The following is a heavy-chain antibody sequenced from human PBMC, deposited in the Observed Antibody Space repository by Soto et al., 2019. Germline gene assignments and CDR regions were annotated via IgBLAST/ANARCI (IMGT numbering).Heavy chain of an antibody. CDR3: AREIAVAGKTSDGFDI. Sequence: SVKVSCKASGYTFTSYAMHWVRQAPGQGLEWMGRIVPILGIGNYAQKFQGSVTITADKSTSTAYMELSSLRSEDTAVYYCAREIAVAGKTSDGFDIWGQGTMVTVSS. V-gene: IGHV1-69*04. D-gene: IGHD6-19*01. CDR1: GYTFTSYA. J-gene: IGHJ3*02. CDR2: IVPILGIG.